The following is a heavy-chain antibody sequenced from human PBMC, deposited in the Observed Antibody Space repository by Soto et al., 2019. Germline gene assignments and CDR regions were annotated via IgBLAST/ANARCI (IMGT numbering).Heavy chain of an antibody. J-gene: IGHJ6*02. CDR2: IWYDGSNK. V-gene: IGHV3-33*01. Sequence: QVQLVESGGGVVQPGRSLRLSCAASGFTFSSYGMHWVRQAPGKGLEWVAVIWYDGSNKYYADSVKGRFTISRDNSKNTLYLQMNGLRAEDTAVYYCAREAIPSLEWLHRDYYYYGIDVWGQGTTVTVSS. CDR3: AREAIPSLEWLHRDYYYYGIDV. D-gene: IGHD3-3*02. CDR1: GFTFSSYG.